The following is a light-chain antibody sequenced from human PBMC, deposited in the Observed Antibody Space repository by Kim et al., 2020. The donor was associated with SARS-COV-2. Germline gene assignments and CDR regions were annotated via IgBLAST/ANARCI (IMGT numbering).Light chain of an antibody. CDR2: GAS. CDR3: HHYKDWPPGDT. V-gene: IGKV3-15*01. Sequence: EIVMTQSPATLSVSPGERTTLSCRASQSVSNNLAWYQHKPGQPPRLLIYGASTRATGVPARFSGSGSGTDFTLTVSSLQSEDFAVYYCHHYKDWPPGDTFGQGTKRE. CDR1: QSVSNN. J-gene: IGKJ2*01.